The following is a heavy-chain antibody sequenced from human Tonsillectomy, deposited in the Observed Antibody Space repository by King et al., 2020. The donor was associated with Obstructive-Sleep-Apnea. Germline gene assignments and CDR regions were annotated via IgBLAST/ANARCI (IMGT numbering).Heavy chain of an antibody. CDR1: GGSISTYY. D-gene: IGHD3-22*01. V-gene: IGHV4-59*08. CDR3: ARGGYYYFDY. J-gene: IGHJ4*02. CDR2: LYYSGST. Sequence: VQLQESGPGLLKPLETLSLTCTVSGGSISTYYSSWIRQPPGKGLEWIGYLYYSGSTNYNPSLKSVVTISVDTSKNKFSLNLSSVTAADTAVYYCARGGYYYFDYWGQGTLATVSS.